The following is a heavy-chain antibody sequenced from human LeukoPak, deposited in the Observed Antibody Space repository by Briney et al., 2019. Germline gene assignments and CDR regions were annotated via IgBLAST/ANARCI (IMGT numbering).Heavy chain of an antibody. CDR2: VNYSGST. D-gene: IGHD4-23*01. CDR1: SGSINNYY. V-gene: IGHV4-59*01. J-gene: IGHJ3*02. CDR3: ARVASRTTVVIPYALDI. Sequence: SETLSLTCTVSSGSINNYYWSWIRQPPGKRLEWIGFVNYSGSTNYKSSLKSRATISVDTSKNQFSLKLSSVTAADTAVYYCARVASRTTVVIPYALDIWGQGTLVTVSS.